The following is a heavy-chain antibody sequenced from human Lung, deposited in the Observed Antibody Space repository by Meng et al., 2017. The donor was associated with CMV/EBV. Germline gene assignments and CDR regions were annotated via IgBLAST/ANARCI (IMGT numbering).Heavy chain of an antibody. CDR3: ARGHSYTFGRFDP. Sequence: AVSGGSFSDFYWSWIRLPPGKGLEWIGEIHHSGNTKYNPSLKSRVTISLDMSKSQFSLNLTSVTAADTALYYCARGHSYTFGRFDPWGQGTLVTVSS. CDR2: IHHSGNT. D-gene: IGHD5-18*01. J-gene: IGHJ5*02. V-gene: IGHV4-34*01. CDR1: GGSFSDFY.